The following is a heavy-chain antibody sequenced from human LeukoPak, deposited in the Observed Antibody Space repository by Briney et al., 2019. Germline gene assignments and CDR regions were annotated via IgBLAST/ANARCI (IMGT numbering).Heavy chain of an antibody. CDR2: IYTSGST. V-gene: IGHV4-61*02. CDR3: ARAGPYDSSGYYYKYYYYMDV. J-gene: IGHJ6*03. Sequence: SETLSLTCTVSGGSISSGSYYWSWIRQPAGKGLEWIGRIYTSGSTNYNPSLKSRVTMSVDTSKNQFSLKLSSVTAADTAVYYCARAGPYDSSGYYYKYYYYMDVWGQGTLVTVSS. D-gene: IGHD3-22*01. CDR1: GGSISSGSYY.